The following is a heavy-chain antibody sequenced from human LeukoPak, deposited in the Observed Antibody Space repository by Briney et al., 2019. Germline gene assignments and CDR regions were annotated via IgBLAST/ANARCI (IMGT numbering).Heavy chain of an antibody. Sequence: PSETLSLTCTVSGGSISSYYWSWIRQPPGKGLEWIGYIYYSGSTNYNPSLKSRVTISVDTSKNQFSLKLSSVTAADTAVYYCARHGAMAYCFDYWGQGTLVTVSS. CDR2: IYYSGST. CDR3: ARHGAMAYCFDY. D-gene: IGHD5-18*01. CDR1: GGSISSYY. V-gene: IGHV4-59*08. J-gene: IGHJ4*02.